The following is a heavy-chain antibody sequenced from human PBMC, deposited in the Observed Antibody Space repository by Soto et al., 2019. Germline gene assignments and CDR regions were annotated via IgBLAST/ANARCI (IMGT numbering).Heavy chain of an antibody. Sequence: ASVKVSCKASGYSFTNFHIHWVRQAPGQGLEWMGMIDPSGGITRDAQRLQGRITMTRDASTSTVYMELRSLTSEDTARYFCAKMSSTDSYDPVFFWGQGTLVTVSS. D-gene: IGHD2-2*01. J-gene: IGHJ4*02. V-gene: IGHV1-46*01. CDR1: GYSFTNFH. CDR2: IDPSGGIT. CDR3: AKMSSTDSYDPVFF.